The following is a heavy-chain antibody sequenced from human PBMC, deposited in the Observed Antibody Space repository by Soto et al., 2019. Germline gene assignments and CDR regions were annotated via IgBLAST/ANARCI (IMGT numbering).Heavy chain of an antibody. J-gene: IGHJ6*02. D-gene: IGHD7-27*01. CDR3: ARDQSLAELGRLPNYYYYGMDV. V-gene: IGHV4-59*01. Sequence: SETLSLTCTVSGGSISSYDWSWIRQPPGKGLEWIGYIYYSGSTNYNPSLKSRVTISVDTSKNQFSLKLSSVTAADTAVYYCARDQSLAELGRLPNYYYYGMDVWGQGTTVTVSS. CDR2: IYYSGST. CDR1: GGSISSYD.